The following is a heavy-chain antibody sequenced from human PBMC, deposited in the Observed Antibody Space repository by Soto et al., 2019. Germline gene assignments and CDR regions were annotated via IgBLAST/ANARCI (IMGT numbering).Heavy chain of an antibody. V-gene: IGHV1-8*01. Sequence: QVKLVQSGAEVKKPGASVKVSCKASGNTFTSYDINWVRQATGHGLEWMGWINPNSGNIGYAQKFQGRVTMTRDTAIRTGYMEVSRLRSDDTAVYYCARGRASGSYDLLDYWGQGTLVTVSS. J-gene: IGHJ4*02. D-gene: IGHD3-10*01. CDR2: INPNSGNI. CDR1: GNTFTSYD. CDR3: ARGRASGSYDLLDY.